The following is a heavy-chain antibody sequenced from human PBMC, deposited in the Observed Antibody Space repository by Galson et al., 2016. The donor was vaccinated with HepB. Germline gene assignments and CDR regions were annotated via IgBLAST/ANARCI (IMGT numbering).Heavy chain of an antibody. J-gene: IGHJ3*02. CDR2: ISASGGRT. V-gene: IGHV3-23*01. CDR1: RFTFSSYA. D-gene: IGHD3-10*01. Sequence: SLRLSCAASRFTFSSYAMSWVRQAPGKGLQWVSSISASGGRTHYADSVKGRFTTSRDKSKNTVFLQLSNLRADDTAVYYCAKSVVSLWFGQKSDSFDMWGQGTMVTVSS. CDR3: AKSVVSLWFGQKSDSFDM.